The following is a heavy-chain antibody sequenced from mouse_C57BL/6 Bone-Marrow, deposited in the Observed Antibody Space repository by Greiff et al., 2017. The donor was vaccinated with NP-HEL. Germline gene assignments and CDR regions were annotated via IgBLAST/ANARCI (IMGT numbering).Heavy chain of an antibody. D-gene: IGHD2-3*01. CDR1: GYTFTSYW. Sequence: VQLQQPGAELVKPGASVKMSCKASGYTFTSYWITWVKQRPGQGLEWIGDIYPGSGSTNYNEKFKSKATLTVDTSSSTAYMQLSSLTSEDSAVYYCARERLYDGSYYAMDYWGQGTSVTVSS. CDR3: ARERLYDGSYYAMDY. J-gene: IGHJ4*01. V-gene: IGHV1-55*01. CDR2: IYPGSGST.